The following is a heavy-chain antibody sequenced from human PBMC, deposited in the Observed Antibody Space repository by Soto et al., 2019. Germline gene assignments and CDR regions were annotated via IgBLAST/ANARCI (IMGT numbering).Heavy chain of an antibody. CDR2: INGGTGQT. CDR3: ARGKGMEENYYYYGLDI. J-gene: IGHJ6*02. CDR1: GYSFTGYY. D-gene: IGHD1-1*01. V-gene: IGHV1-3*01. Sequence: GASVKVSCKASGYSFTGYYMQWVRQAPGHGPEWMGWINGGTGQTKHSQRFQGRVNITRDTSASTAYMELSSLRSEDTAVYYCARGKGMEENYYYYGLDIWGQGTTVTVSS.